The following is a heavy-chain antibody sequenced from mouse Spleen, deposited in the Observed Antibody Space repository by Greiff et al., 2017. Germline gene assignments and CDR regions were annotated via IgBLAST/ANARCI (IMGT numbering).Heavy chain of an antibody. D-gene: IGHD2-1*01. V-gene: IGHV1-53*01. CDR1: GYTFTSYW. J-gene: IGHJ3*01. Sequence: VKLVESGTELVKPGASVKLSCKASGYTFTSYWMHWVKQRPGQGLEWIGNINPSNGGTNYNEKFKSKATLTVDKSSSTAYMQLSSLTSEDSAVYYCAREGDGNYFAYWGQGTLVTVSA. CDR3: AREGDGNYFAY. CDR2: INPSNGGT.